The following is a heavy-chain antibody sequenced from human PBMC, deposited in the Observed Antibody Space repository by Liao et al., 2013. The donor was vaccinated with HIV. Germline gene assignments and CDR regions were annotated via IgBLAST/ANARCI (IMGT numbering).Heavy chain of an antibody. CDR1: GDSISSYY. CDR3: ARARGWVAVAGTFDY. J-gene: IGHJ4*02. Sequence: QVQLQESGPGLVKPSETLSLTCAVSGDSISSYYWSWIRQPPEKGLEWIGYIYYSGSTNYNPSLKSRVTMSVDTSKNQFSLTLSSVTAADTAVYYCARARGWVAVAGTFDYWGQGTLVTVSS. V-gene: IGHV4-59*01. D-gene: IGHD6-19*01. CDR2: IYYSGST.